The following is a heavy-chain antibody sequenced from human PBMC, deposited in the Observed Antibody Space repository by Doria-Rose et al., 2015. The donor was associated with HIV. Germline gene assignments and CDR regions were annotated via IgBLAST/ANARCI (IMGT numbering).Heavy chain of an antibody. Sequence: QVTLKESGPVLVKPTETLTLTCTVSGVSLSSPGMGVSWIRQPPGKALEWLANIFSDDERSYNTSLKSRLTISRGTSKSQVVLTMTDMDPVDTATYYCARIKSSRWYHKYYLDFWGQGTLVIVSA. D-gene: IGHD6-13*01. CDR2: IFSDDER. J-gene: IGHJ4*02. CDR1: GVSLSSPGMG. V-gene: IGHV2-26*01. CDR3: ARIKSSRWYHKYYLDF.